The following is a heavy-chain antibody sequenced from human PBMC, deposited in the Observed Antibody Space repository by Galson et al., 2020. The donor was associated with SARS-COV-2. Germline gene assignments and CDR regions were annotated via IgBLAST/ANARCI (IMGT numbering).Heavy chain of an antibody. CDR2: ISYDGSNK. V-gene: IGHV3-30*04. J-gene: IGHJ1*01. CDR3: ARSYSGSYFEYFQH. CDR1: GFTFSSYA. D-gene: IGHD1-26*01. Sequence: GGSLRLSCAASGFTFSSYAMHWVRQAPGKGLEWVAVISYDGSNKYYADSVKGRFTISRDNSKNTLYLQMNSLRAEDTAVYYCARSYSGSYFEYFQHWGQGTLVTVSS.